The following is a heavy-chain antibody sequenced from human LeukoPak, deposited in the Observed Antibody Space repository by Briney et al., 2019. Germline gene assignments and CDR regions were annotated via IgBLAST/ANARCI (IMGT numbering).Heavy chain of an antibody. CDR3: ASSRRELLSFDY. D-gene: IGHD1-26*01. V-gene: IGHV4-61*02. CDR1: GGSISSGSYY. J-gene: IGHJ4*02. CDR2: IYTSGST. Sequence: KTSETLSLTCTVSGGSISSGSYYWSWIRQPAGKGLEWIGRIYTSGSTNYNPSLKSRVTISVDTSKNQFSLKLSSVTAADTAVYYCASSRRELLSFDYWGQGTLVTVPS.